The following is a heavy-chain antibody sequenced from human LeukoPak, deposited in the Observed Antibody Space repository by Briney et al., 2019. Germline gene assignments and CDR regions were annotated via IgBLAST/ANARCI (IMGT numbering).Heavy chain of an antibody. V-gene: IGHV4-34*01. D-gene: IGHD2-2*01. Sequence: SETLSLTCAVYGGSFSGYYWSWIRQPPGKGLEWIGEINHSGSTNYNPSLKSRVTISVDTSKNQLSLKLSSVTAADTAVYYCARVVQGGQHALDYWGQGTLVTVSS. CDR2: INHSGST. CDR3: ARVVQGGQHALDY. J-gene: IGHJ4*02. CDR1: GGSFSGYY.